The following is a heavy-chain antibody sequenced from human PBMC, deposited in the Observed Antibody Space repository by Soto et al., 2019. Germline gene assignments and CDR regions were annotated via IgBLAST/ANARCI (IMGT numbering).Heavy chain of an antibody. Sequence: QVQLVQSGDEVKEPGASVKVSCKASGYTFTSSAISWVRQAPGQGLEWIGWISPYNGNTHFAQKFQGRVTMATDTSTSTAYMELRSLISDDTAVYYCARDPQFSGSLSGGGDAFDIWGQGTMVTVSS. CDR3: ARDPQFSGSLSGGGDAFDI. D-gene: IGHD1-26*01. CDR2: ISPYNGNT. CDR1: GYTFTSSA. J-gene: IGHJ3*02. V-gene: IGHV1-18*01.